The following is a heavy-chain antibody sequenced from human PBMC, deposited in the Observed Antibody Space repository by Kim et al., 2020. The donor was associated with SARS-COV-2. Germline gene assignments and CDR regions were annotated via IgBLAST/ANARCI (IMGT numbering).Heavy chain of an antibody. J-gene: IGHJ5*02. CDR1: GGSFSGYY. CDR3: ARVWCFDWFGWFDP. CDR2: INHSGST. Sequence: SETLSLTCAVSGGSFSGYYWSWIRQPPGKGLEWIGEINHSGSTNYNPSLKSRVTISLDTSKNQFSLKLSSVTAADTAVYYCARVWCFDWFGWFDPWGQGT. D-gene: IGHD3-9*01. V-gene: IGHV4-34*01.